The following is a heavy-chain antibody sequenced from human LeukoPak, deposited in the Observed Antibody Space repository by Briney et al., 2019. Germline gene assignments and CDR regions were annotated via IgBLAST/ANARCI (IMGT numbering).Heavy chain of an antibody. CDR3: ARSYSSSWNWFDP. CDR1: GATFANYA. Sequence: SVTVSCKASGATFANYAITWVRQAPGQGLEWMGSIIPMSGTASYAQKFQGRVTITADRSTSTAYMEVSRLRSEDTAVYYCARSYSSSWNWFDPWGQGTLVTVSS. J-gene: IGHJ5*02. V-gene: IGHV1-69*06. D-gene: IGHD6-13*01. CDR2: IIPMSGTA.